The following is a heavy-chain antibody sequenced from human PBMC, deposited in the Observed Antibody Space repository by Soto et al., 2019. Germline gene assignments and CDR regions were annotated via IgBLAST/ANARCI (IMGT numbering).Heavy chain of an antibody. Sequence: GGSLRLSCAASGLTFSSYSMNWVRQAPGKGLESVSSISSSSSYIYYADSVKGRFTISRDNAKNSLYLQMNSMRAEETAVYYCARDKVKILIPVAYYYYGMDGWGKGTTVT. J-gene: IGHJ6*04. CDR3: ARDKVKILIPVAYYYYGMDG. CDR1: GLTFSSYS. D-gene: IGHD3-3*01. V-gene: IGHV3-21*01. CDR2: ISSSSSYI.